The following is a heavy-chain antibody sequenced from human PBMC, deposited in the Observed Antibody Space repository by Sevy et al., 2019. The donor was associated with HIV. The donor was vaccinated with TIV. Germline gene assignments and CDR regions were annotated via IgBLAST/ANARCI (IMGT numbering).Heavy chain of an antibody. D-gene: IGHD2-2*01. CDR3: AKERGYCSSTSCFDFDY. CDR2: ISNDGSNK. V-gene: IGHV3-30*18. CDR1: GFTFSSYG. J-gene: IGHJ4*02. Sequence: GGSLRLSCAASGFTFSSYGMHWVRQAPGKGLEWVAVISNDGSNKYYADSVKGRFTISRDNSKNTLYLQMNSLRAEDTAVYYCAKERGYCSSTSCFDFDYWGQGTLVTVSS.